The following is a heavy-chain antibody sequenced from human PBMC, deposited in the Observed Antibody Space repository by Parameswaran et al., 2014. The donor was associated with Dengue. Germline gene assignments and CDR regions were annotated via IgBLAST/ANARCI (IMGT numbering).Heavy chain of an antibody. J-gene: IGHJ6*02. V-gene: IGHV3-15*01. Sequence: ESLKISCAASGFTFSNAWMSWVRQAPGKGLEWVGRIKSKTDGGTTDYAAPVKGRFTISRDDSKNTLYLQMNSLKTEDTAVYYCTTDRDLAAAGTNYYYGMDVWGQGTTVTVSS. CDR1: GFTFSNAW. CDR2: IKSKTDGGTT. CDR3: TTDRDLAAAGTNYYYGMDV. D-gene: IGHD6-13*01.